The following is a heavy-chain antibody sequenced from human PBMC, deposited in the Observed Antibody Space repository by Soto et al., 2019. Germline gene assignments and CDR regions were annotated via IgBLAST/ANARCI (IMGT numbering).Heavy chain of an antibody. CDR3: AKNGQPPYYYYFGS. V-gene: IGHV1-18*01. D-gene: IGHD1-26*01. CDR1: GYTFTRYG. Sequence: ASVKVSCKASGYTFTRYGISWVRQAPGQGLEWMGWISGYNGDTNYAQKFQGRVTMTVDTSTTTAFMELTSLTSDDRAVYYCAKNGQPPYYYYFGSWGQGALVTVSS. CDR2: ISGYNGDT. J-gene: IGHJ4*02.